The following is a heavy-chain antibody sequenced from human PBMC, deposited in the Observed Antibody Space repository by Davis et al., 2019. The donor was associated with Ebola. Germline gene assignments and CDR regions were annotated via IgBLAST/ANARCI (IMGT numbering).Heavy chain of an antibody. CDR3: SEKGSSV. Sequence: PSETLSLTCTVSGVSISRHYWSWIRQPPGKRLEWIGSIYYTGNAYYNASLASRATISVDTSKNQFSLKLTSLTAADTAMYYCSEKGSSVWGQGTLVNVSS. D-gene: IGHD3-10*01. CDR2: IYYTGNA. CDR1: GVSISRHY. J-gene: IGHJ4*02. V-gene: IGHV4-59*03.